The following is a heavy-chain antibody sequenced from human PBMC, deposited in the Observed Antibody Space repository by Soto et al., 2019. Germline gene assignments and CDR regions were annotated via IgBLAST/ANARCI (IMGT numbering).Heavy chain of an antibody. V-gene: IGHV3-11*05. D-gene: IGHD3-3*01. Sequence: GGSLRLSCAASGFTFSDYYMSWIRQAPGKGLEWVSYISSSSSYTNYADSVKGRFTISRDNAKNSLYLQMNSLRAEDTAVYYCAREGYETTLRYFDYWGQGTLVTVSS. CDR2: ISSSSSYT. CDR1: GFTFSDYY. J-gene: IGHJ4*02. CDR3: AREGYETTLRYFDY.